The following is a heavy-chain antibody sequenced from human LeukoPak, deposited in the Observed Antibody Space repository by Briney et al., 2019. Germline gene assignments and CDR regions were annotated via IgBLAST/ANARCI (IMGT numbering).Heavy chain of an antibody. CDR2: ISGSGSTT. Sequence: GGSLRLSCAASGFALSAYAMSWVRQAPGKGPEWVSAISGSGSTTYYADSVKGRFTISRDNSKNTLYLQVNSPRAEDTAVYYCARRSLRLAPDFDFWGQGSLVTVSS. J-gene: IGHJ4*02. V-gene: IGHV3-23*01. D-gene: IGHD5/OR15-5a*01. CDR1: GFALSAYA. CDR3: ARRSLRLAPDFDF.